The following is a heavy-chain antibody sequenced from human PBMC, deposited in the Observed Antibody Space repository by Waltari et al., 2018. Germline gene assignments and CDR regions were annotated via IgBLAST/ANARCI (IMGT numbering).Heavy chain of an antibody. V-gene: IGHV4-38-2*02. CDR2: IYHSGST. D-gene: IGHD3-22*01. J-gene: IGHJ3*02. Sequence: QVQLQESGPGLVKPSETLSLTCAVSGYSISSGYYWGWIRQPPGKGLEWIGSIYHSGSTYYNPSFKSRVTISVDTSKNQFSLKLSSVTAADTAVYYCAREGDYDSSGYYYGRAFDIWGQGTMVTVSS. CDR1: GYSISSGYY. CDR3: AREGDYDSSGYYYGRAFDI.